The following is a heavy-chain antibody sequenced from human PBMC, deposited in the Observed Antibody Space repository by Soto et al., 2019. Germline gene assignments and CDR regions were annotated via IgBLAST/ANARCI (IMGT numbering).Heavy chain of an antibody. CDR1: GGSVSSGGFY. D-gene: IGHD3-22*01. V-gene: IGHV4-61*03. CDR2: IHYNGRT. Sequence: SETLSLTCTVSGGSVSSGGFYWNWIRQHPGKELQWIGFIHYNGRTDSSPSLKSRVTISLDMSKNHVSLILKSVNIADSAIYYCARGHFDSRGYSNALDYWGQGIQVTVSS. CDR3: ARGHFDSRGYSNALDY. J-gene: IGHJ4*02.